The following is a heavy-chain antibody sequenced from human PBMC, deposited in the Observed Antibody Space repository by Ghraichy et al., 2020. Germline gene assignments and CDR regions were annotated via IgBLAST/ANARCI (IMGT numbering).Heavy chain of an antibody. CDR1: GFTFSSYA. CDR3: AGGYYGDYYYYYMDV. V-gene: IGHV3-23*01. D-gene: IGHD3-22*01. CDR2: ISGSGGST. J-gene: IGHJ6*03. Sequence: GGSLRLSCAASGFTFSSYAMSWVRQAPGKGLEWVSAISGSGGSTYYADSVKGRFTISRDNSKNTLYLQMNSLRAEDTAVYYCAGGYYGDYYYYYMDVWGKGTTVTVSS.